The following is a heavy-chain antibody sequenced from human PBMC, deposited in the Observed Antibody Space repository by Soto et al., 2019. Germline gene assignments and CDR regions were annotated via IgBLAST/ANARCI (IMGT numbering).Heavy chain of an antibody. CDR1: GGSISSSRSY. Sequence: LSLTCNVSGGSISSSRSYWAWFRQPPGEELEWIANIFYAGNTYYNPSLKSRVTVSVDTSKNQFSLKLDSVTAADTAVYYCARQAAAPGIDLWFDPWGQGTLVTVSS. CDR2: IFYAGNT. J-gene: IGHJ5*02. D-gene: IGHD6-13*01. CDR3: ARQAAAPGIDLWFDP. V-gene: IGHV4-39*01.